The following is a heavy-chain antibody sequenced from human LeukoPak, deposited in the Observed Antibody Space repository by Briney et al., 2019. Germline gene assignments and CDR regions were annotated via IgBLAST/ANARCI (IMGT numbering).Heavy chain of an antibody. V-gene: IGHV3-21*06. J-gene: IGHJ4*02. CDR2: ISSSSKYI. CDR1: GFTFSSYE. D-gene: IGHD6-13*01. CDR3: ARVSTAVSLAIDY. Sequence: PGGSLRLSCAASGFTFSSYEMNWVRQAPGKGLEWVSVISSSSKYIYYADSVKGRFTISRDNAKNSLYLQMNSLRAEDTAVYYCARVSTAVSLAIDYWGQGTLVTVST.